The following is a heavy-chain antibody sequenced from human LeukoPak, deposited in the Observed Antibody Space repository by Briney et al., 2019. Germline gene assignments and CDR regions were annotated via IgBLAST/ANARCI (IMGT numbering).Heavy chain of an antibody. CDR1: GGSIGSGY. Sequence: PSEPQTLTCTASGGSIGSGYGSGLQQPPGKGLELVGYTYNTAGTNYSPSLQSRVTMSVDKSINKSSLKLSSVTAADTALYHCAKGRSWVAGIFDYWGQGTRVTVSS. J-gene: IGHJ4*02. CDR3: AKGRSWVAGIFDY. V-gene: IGHV4-59*01. D-gene: IGHD2-15*01. CDR2: TYNTAGT.